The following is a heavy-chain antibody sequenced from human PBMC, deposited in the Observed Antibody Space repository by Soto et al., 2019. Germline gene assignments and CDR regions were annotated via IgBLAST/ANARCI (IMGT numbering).Heavy chain of an antibody. CDR2: IYPGDSDT. CDR1: GYSFTSYW. V-gene: IGHV5-51*01. J-gene: IGHJ6*02. Sequence: GESLKISCKGSGYSFTSYWIGWVRQMPGKGLEWMGVIYPGDSDTRYRPSFQGQVTISADKSISTAYLQWSSMKDSETAMYYCGRDRAPRYWSGGSCYTSDGMDVWGQGTRVTVSS. D-gene: IGHD2-15*01. CDR3: GRDRAPRYWSGGSCYTSDGMDV.